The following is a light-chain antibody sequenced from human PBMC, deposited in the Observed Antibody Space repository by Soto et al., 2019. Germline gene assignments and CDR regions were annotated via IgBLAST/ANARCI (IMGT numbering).Light chain of an antibody. Sequence: MVRTLSPATLSVSPGESATLSSRASQSVSSNLGWQQQNPRQAPSLLIYGASNRATGIPDRFSGSGSATDFTLTISRLEPEDFAVYYCQQYGSSGTFGQGTKVDI. J-gene: IGKJ1*01. CDR3: QQYGSSGT. V-gene: IGKV3-20*01. CDR2: GAS. CDR1: QSVSSN.